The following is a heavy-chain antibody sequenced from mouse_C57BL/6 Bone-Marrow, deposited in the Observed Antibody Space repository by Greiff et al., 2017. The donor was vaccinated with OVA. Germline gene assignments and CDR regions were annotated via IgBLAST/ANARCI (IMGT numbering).Heavy chain of an antibody. V-gene: IGHV1-80*01. Sequence: QVQLKQSGAELVKPGASVKISCKASGYAFSSYWMNWVKQRPGKGLEWIGQIYPGDGDTNYNGKFKGKATLTADKSSSTAYMQLSSLTSEDSAVYFCAREGGDWDVLWYFDVWGTGTTVTVSS. CDR3: AREGGDWDVLWYFDV. CDR2: IYPGDGDT. D-gene: IGHD4-1*01. CDR1: GYAFSSYW. J-gene: IGHJ1*03.